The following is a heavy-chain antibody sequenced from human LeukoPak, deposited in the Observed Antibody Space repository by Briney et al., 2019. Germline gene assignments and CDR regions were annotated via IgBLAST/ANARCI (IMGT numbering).Heavy chain of an antibody. J-gene: IGHJ5*02. CDR3: ARAQNYDFWSGPGGWFDP. V-gene: IGHV3-64*01. CDR2: ISSNGGSP. D-gene: IGHD3-3*01. Sequence: GGSLRLSCAASRVTFSDYAMHSGRHTPGRRLEYVSGISSNGGSPHHANSVKGRFTTSRDNSKNMMYLQMGSLRAEDMAVHYCARAQNYDFWSGPGGWFDPWGQGTLVTVSS. CDR1: RVTFSDYA.